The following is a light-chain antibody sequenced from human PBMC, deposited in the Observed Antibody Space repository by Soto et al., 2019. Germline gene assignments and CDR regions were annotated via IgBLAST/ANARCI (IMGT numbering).Light chain of an antibody. Sequence: QSALTQPPSASGSPGQSVTISCTGMSSDVGGYNYVSWCQQHPGKAPKLMIYEVSKRPSGVPDRFSGSKSGNTASLTVSGLQAEDEADYYCSSYAGANSVVFGGGTKLTVL. CDR3: SSYAGANSVV. CDR2: EVS. CDR1: SSDVGGYNY. V-gene: IGLV2-8*01. J-gene: IGLJ2*01.